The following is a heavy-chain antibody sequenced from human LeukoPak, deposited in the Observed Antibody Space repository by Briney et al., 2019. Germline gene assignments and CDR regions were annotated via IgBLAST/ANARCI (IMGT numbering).Heavy chain of an antibody. CDR2: INAGSGNT. D-gene: IGHD2-15*01. J-gene: IGHJ4*02. CDR1: GYTFTSYA. Sequence: ASVKVSCKASGYTFTSYAMHWVRQAPGQRLEWMGWINAGSGNTKYSQNFQGRVTISRDTSASTAYMELGSLTSEDTAVYYCARDSGEYYFDYWGQGTLVTVSS. CDR3: ARDSGEYYFDY. V-gene: IGHV1-3*01.